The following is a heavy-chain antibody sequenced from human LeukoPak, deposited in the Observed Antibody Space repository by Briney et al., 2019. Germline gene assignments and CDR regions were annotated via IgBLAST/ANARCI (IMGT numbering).Heavy chain of an antibody. CDR1: GYSSNSYW. CDR3: ARAYYCGGGSCKLEY. V-gene: IGHV5-51*01. CDR2: IYPGDSDT. Sequence: GESLKISCQGSGYSSNSYWIAWVRKMPGKGLDWMGIIYPGDSDTRYSPSFQGQITISADKSINTAYLRWSSLKASDTAMYYCARAYYCGGGSCKLEYWGQGTLVTVSS. D-gene: IGHD2-15*01. J-gene: IGHJ4*02.